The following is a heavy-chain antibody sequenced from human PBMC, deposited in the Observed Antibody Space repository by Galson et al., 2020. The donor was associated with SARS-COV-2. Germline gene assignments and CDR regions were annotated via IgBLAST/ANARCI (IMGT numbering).Heavy chain of an antibody. CDR1: GFTFSNFG. V-gene: IGHV3-33*06. D-gene: IGHD3-22*01. J-gene: IGHJ4*02. Sequence: GGSLRLSCAASGFTFSNFGMHWVRQAPGKGLEWVAVIWYDGSNKYYADSVKGRFTISRDNSKNTLYLQMNSLRAEDTAVYYCAKAPIDSSSYHWGQGTLVTVSS. CDR3: AKAPIDSSSYH. CDR2: IWYDGSNK.